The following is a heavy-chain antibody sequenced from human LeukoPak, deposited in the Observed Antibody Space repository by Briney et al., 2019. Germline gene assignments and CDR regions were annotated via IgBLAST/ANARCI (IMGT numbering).Heavy chain of an antibody. CDR1: AYRLSNYL. CDR3: ARQYSSSWYDYYYYGMDV. Sequence: ASVKVSCKASAYRLSNYLMHWVRQAPGQGLEWMGKIDPSGGNTDYAQKFQGRVTMTRDTSTSTVYMDLSSLRSEDTAVYYCARQYSSSWYDYYYYGMDVWGQGTTVTVSS. V-gene: IGHV1-46*01. J-gene: IGHJ6*02. D-gene: IGHD6-13*01. CDR2: IDPSGGNT.